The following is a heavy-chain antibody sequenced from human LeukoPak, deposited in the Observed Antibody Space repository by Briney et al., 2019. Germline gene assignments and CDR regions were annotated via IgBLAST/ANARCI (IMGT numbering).Heavy chain of an antibody. CDR2: ISGSGSST. Sequence: SGGSLRLSCAASGFTFSSYAMSWVRQAPGKGLEWVSSISGSGSSTYYADSVKGRFTISRDNSKNTLYLQMNSLRAEDTAVYYCTKDRRQWVVPYFDSWGQGTVVTVSS. CDR3: TKDRRQWVVPYFDS. D-gene: IGHD6-19*01. V-gene: IGHV3-23*01. CDR1: GFTFSSYA. J-gene: IGHJ4*02.